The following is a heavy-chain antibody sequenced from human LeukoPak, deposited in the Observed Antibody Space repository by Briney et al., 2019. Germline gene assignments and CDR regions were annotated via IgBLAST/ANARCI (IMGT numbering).Heavy chain of an antibody. CDR2: ISSSGSTI. D-gene: IGHD3-10*01. V-gene: IGHV3-11*01. CDR1: GGSISTYY. J-gene: IGHJ4*02. CDR3: ARGGGSGSSTLYYFDY. Sequence: LSLTCTVSGGSISTYYWSWIRQAPGKGLEWLSYISSSGSTIYYADSVQGRFTISRDNAKNSLYLQMNSLRAEDTAVYYCARGGGSGSSTLYYFDYWGQGTLVTVSS.